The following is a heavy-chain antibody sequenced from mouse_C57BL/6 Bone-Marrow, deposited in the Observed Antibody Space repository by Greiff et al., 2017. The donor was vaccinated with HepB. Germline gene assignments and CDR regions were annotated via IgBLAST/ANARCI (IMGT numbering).Heavy chain of an antibody. V-gene: IGHV1-81*01. Sequence: VQLQQSGAELARPGASVKLSCKASGYTFTSYGISWVKQRTGQGLEWIGEIYPRSGNTYYNEKFKGKATLTADKSSSTAYMELRSLTSEDSAVYFCARSRGSSSAWFAYWGQGTLVTVSA. CDR2: IYPRSGNT. CDR3: ARSRGSSSAWFAY. J-gene: IGHJ3*01. CDR1: GYTFTSYG. D-gene: IGHD1-1*01.